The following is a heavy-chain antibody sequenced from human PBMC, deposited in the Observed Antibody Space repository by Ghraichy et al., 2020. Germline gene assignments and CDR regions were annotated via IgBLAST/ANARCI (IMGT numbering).Heavy chain of an antibody. Sequence: ESLNISCTVSGDSVSSDSYYWSWIRQPPGKGLEWIGYIYYSGITNYNPSLKSRVTISVDTSRDQFSLKLSSVTAADTAVYFCARDRRDGYNYGYNWFDPWGQGILVTVSS. J-gene: IGHJ5*02. D-gene: IGHD5-24*01. CDR2: IYYSGIT. CDR1: GDSVSSDSYY. V-gene: IGHV4-61*01. CDR3: ARDRRDGYNYGYNWFDP.